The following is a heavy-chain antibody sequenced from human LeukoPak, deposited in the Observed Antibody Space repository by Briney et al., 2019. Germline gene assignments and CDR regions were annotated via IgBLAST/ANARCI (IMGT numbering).Heavy chain of an antibody. V-gene: IGHV3-21*01. CDR3: ARKGLWELPDY. J-gene: IGHJ4*02. D-gene: IGHD1-26*01. CDR2: ISSSSSYI. Sequence: GGSLRLSCAASGFTFSSYSMNWVRQAPGKGLEWVSSISSSSSYIYYADSVKGRFTISRDNAKNSLYLQMNSLRAEDTAVYYCARKGLWELPDYWGQGTLVTVSS. CDR1: GFTFSSYS.